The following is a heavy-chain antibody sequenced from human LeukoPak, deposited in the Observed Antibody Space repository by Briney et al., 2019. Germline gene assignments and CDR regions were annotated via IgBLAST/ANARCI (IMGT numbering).Heavy chain of an antibody. D-gene: IGHD3-16*01. CDR3: ARDPYTYSG. CDR2: IKQDGSEK. J-gene: IGHJ4*02. Sequence: GGSLRLSCGGCGFIFSSYRMSWVRQAPGKGLEWVANIKQDGSEKYYMDSVKGRFTISRDNAKNSLYLQMNSLRAEDTAVYYCARDPYTYSGWGQGTLVTVSS. V-gene: IGHV3-7*01. CDR1: GFIFSSYR.